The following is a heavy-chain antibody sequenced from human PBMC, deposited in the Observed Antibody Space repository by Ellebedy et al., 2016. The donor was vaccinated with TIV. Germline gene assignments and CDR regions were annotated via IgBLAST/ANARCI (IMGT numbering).Heavy chain of an antibody. Sequence: GESLKISCAASGFTFNTNVMSWVRQAPGKGLDWVSTISSLGDTTHYADSVKGRFTISRDNSKNTLYLQMNSLRAEDTAVYYCARDLVGVGPAFDIWGQGTMVTVSS. CDR2: ISSLGDTT. CDR1: GFTFNTNV. CDR3: ARDLVGVGPAFDI. J-gene: IGHJ3*02. V-gene: IGHV3-23*01. D-gene: IGHD2-8*02.